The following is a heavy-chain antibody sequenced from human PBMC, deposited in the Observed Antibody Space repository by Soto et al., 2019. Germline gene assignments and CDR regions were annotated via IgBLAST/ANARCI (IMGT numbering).Heavy chain of an antibody. CDR3: GSVGYCSSTSCLFYYYHYGMDV. CDR1: GGTFSSHA. J-gene: IGHJ6*02. CDR2: IIPIFGTT. D-gene: IGHD2-2*03. V-gene: IGHV1-69*13. Sequence: SVKVSCKASGGTFSSHAISWVRQAPGRGLEWMGGIIPIFGTTNYAQNFRARVTITADESTSTAYMELGSLTSEDTAVYYCGSVGYCSSTSCLFYYYHYGMDVWGQGTTVTVSS.